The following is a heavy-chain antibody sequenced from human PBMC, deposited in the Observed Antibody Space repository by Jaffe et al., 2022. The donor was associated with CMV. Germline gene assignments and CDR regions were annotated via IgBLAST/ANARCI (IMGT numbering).Heavy chain of an antibody. J-gene: IGHJ4*02. CDR1: GFSLSTSGVG. D-gene: IGHD3-22*01. CDR3: AHKGGVRYYYDSRDTYFDY. Sequence: QITLKESGPTLVKPTQTLTLTCTFSGFSLSTSGVGVGWIRQPPGKALEWLALIYWNDDKRYSPSLKSRLTITKDTSKNQVVLTMTNMDPVDTATYYCAHKGGVRYYYDSRDTYFDYWGQGTLVTVSS. CDR2: IYWNDDK. V-gene: IGHV2-5*01.